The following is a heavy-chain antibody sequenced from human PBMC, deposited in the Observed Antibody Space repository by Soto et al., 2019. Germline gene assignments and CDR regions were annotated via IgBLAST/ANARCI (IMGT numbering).Heavy chain of an antibody. Sequence: PSETLSLTCAVSGGSISSSNWWSWVRQPPGKGLEWIGEIYHSGSTNYNPSLKSRVTISVDKSKNQFSLKLSSVTAADTAVYYCARRTTVTTSVWFDPWGQGTLVTVSS. J-gene: IGHJ5*02. CDR3: ARRTTVTTSVWFDP. D-gene: IGHD4-4*01. V-gene: IGHV4-4*02. CDR1: GGSISSSNW. CDR2: IYHSGST.